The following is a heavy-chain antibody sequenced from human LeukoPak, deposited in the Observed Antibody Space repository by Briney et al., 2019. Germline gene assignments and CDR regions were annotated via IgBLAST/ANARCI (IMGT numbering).Heavy chain of an antibody. Sequence: GGAPKTLRCGPGYHLKSHWHGLGRQMSGEGVEWMVIIYPGDSDNRYRTSFEGQVTISADKSNSTAYLQWNSLRASDTAMYFCARQIKHYYYLDVWGKGTTVTVSS. CDR1: GYHLKSHW. J-gene: IGHJ6*03. V-gene: IGHV5-51*01. CDR3: ARQIKHYYYLDV. CDR2: IYPGDSDN.